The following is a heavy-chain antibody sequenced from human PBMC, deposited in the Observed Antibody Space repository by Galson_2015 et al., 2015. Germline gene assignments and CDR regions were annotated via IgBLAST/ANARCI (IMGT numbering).Heavy chain of an antibody. Sequence: SLRLSCAGSGLTFSRYWMHWVRQSPGKGLVWVSRIDGDGGGIAYADAVKGRFTISRDNAKNTLYLQMNSLRVEDTAAYYCARDPYSSSWFDYWGQGTLVTVSS. V-gene: IGHV3-74*01. CDR3: ARDPYSSSWFDY. CDR1: GLTFSRYW. D-gene: IGHD6-13*01. J-gene: IGHJ5*01. CDR2: IDGDGGGI.